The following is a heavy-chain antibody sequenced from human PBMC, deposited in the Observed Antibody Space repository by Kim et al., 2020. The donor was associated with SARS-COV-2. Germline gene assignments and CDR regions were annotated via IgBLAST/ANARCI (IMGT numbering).Heavy chain of an antibody. J-gene: IGHJ3*01. CDR3: ATPYGGNSLDAFAL. D-gene: IGHD2-21*01. Sequence: SETLSLTCTVFGGSIGSYFWSWIRQPPGKGLEWIGYIYRNGNTNYSPSLLSRVTMSVDTSKNQLSLRLNSVTVADTAVYYCATPYGGNSLDAFALWGQGTMVTVSS. V-gene: IGHV4-59*03. CDR2: IYRNGNT. CDR1: GGSIGSYF.